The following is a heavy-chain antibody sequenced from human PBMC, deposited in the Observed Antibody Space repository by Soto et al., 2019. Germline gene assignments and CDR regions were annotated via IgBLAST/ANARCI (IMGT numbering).Heavy chain of an antibody. CDR2: IYYSGST. J-gene: IGHJ5*02. Sequence: SETLSLTCTVSGGSISSYYWSWIRQPPGKGLEWIGYIYYSGSTNYNPSLKSRVTISVDTSKNQFSLKLSSVTAADTDVYYCARLGILAWLSNPKGLDPWGQGNRGTVSS. CDR3: ARLGILAWLSNPKGLDP. D-gene: IGHD3-3*01. CDR1: GGSISSYY. V-gene: IGHV4-59*01.